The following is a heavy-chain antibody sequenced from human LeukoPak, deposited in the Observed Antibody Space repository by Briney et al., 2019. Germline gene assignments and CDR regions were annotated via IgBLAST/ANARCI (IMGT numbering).Heavy chain of an antibody. CDR1: GGSISSDNYF. J-gene: IGHJ4*02. Sequence: SETLSLTCTVSGGSISSDNYFWSWIRQPAGKGLEWIGRIYTSGSTNYNPSLKGRVTISVDTSKNQFSLTLNSVTAADTAVYFCARDLSGGVGPYYWGQGILVTVSS. CDR2: IYTSGST. CDR3: ARDLSGGVGPYY. D-gene: IGHD1-26*01. V-gene: IGHV4-61*02.